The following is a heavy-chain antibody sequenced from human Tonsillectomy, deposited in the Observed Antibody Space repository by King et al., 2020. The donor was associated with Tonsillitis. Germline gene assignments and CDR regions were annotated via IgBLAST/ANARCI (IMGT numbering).Heavy chain of an antibody. D-gene: IGHD6-13*01. CDR2: IYYIGST. J-gene: IGHJ1*01. V-gene: IGHV4-59*01. Sequence: QLQESGPGLVKPSETLSLTCTVSGGSISSYYWTWIRQPPGKGLEWIGDIYYIGSTNYNPSLKSRVTISEDTSKNQFSLQLSSVTAADTAVYYFARGVSSWEFAHGGQGTLVTVSS. CDR1: GGSISSYY. CDR3: ARGVSSWEFAH.